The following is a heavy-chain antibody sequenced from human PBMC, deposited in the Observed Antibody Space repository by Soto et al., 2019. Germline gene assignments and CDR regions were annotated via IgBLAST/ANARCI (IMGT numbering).Heavy chain of an antibody. CDR3: VPRQGNRAVNFGC. V-gene: IGHV3-11*03. Sequence: PRGSLRLSCAASGSTFGEYGMRWIRQAPGKGLEWLSYITSSSSYTNYADSVKGRFTVSRDNAKNSLYLQMNSLRVADTAVYYCVPRQGNRAVNFGCCRPGCLVSVSS. D-gene: IGHD3-10*01. CDR2: ITSSSSYT. J-gene: IGHJ4*02. CDR1: GSTFGEYG.